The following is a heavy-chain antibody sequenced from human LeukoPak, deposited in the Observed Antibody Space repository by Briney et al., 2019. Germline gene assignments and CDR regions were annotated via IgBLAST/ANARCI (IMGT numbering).Heavy chain of an antibody. J-gene: IGHJ4*02. Sequence: PGGSLRLSCAASGFTFDNYAMHWVRQAPGKGLEWVSGINWNSNTIGYADSVKGRFTISRDNAKNSLYLQMNSLRAEDTAVYYCARFRSLERFDYWGQGTLVTVSS. CDR3: ARFRSLERFDY. V-gene: IGHV3-9*01. CDR1: GFTFDNYA. CDR2: INWNSNTI. D-gene: IGHD1-1*01.